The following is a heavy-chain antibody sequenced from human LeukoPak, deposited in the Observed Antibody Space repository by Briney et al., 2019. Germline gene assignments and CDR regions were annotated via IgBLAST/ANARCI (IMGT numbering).Heavy chain of an antibody. Sequence: SVKVSCKASGGTFSSYAISWVRQAPGQGLEWVGRIIPIFGTANYAQKFQGRVTITTDESTSTAYMELSSLGSEDTAVYYCAPTWGGGSRYFDLWGRGTLVTVSS. CDR3: APTWGGGSRYFDL. CDR2: IIPIFGTA. V-gene: IGHV1-69*05. J-gene: IGHJ2*01. D-gene: IGHD2-15*01. CDR1: GGTFSSYA.